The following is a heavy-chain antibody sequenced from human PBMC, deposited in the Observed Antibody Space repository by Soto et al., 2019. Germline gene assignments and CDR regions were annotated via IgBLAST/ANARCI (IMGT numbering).Heavy chain of an antibody. CDR2: ISAYSGDT. J-gene: IGHJ3*02. CDR3: ARAGFLVVPTATVGTFDI. V-gene: IGHV1-18*01. Sequence: QVQLVQSGAEVKKPGASVKVSCKASGYRFTHYGISWVRQAPGQGLEWMGRISAYSGDTNYAPKFQGRVSMTTDTSTSTAYMELRSLRSDDTAVYYCARAGFLVVPTATVGTFDIWGQGTMVTVSS. D-gene: IGHD2-2*01. CDR1: GYRFTHYG.